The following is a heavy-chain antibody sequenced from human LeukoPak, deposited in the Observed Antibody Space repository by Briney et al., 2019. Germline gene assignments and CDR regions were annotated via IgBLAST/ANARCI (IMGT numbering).Heavy chain of an antibody. V-gene: IGHV4-59*11. Sequence: SETLSLTCLVSGGSLRGQHWNWIRQPPGKGLEWIGYIFSSGNTNSNPSLRSRLTLSLDASTNQFSLKLKSVTAADTAVYYCARDGGARSFTNGLNWFDPWGQGILVTVSS. CDR1: GGSLRGQH. CDR2: IFSSGNT. J-gene: IGHJ5*02. CDR3: ARDGGARSFTNGLNWFDP. D-gene: IGHD1-1*01.